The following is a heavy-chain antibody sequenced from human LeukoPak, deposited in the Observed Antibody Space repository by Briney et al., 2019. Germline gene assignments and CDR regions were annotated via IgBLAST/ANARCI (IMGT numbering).Heavy chain of an antibody. Sequence: GESLKISCKASGYTFSDYWIGWVRQMPGKGLEWMGIIYPGDSDTRYSPSFQGQVTISVDKSISTAYLQWSSLKASDNAMYYCARHYSSRFDPWGQGTLVTVSS. J-gene: IGHJ5*02. CDR3: ARHYSSRFDP. CDR2: IYPGDSDT. CDR1: GYTFSDYW. V-gene: IGHV5-51*01. D-gene: IGHD3-22*01.